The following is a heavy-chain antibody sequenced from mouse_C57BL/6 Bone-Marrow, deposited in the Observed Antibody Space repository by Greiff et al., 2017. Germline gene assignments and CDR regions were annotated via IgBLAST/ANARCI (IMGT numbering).Heavy chain of an antibody. V-gene: IGHV1-7*01. J-gene: IGHJ4*01. CDR1: GYTFTSYW. Sequence: QVQLKESGAELAKPGASVKLSCKASGYTFTSYWMHWVKQRPGQGLEWIGYINPSSGYTKYNQKFKDKATLTADKSSRTAYMQLSSLTYEDTAVYYSARGRYDNAAKALDYWGQGTSVTVSS. CDR2: INPSSGYT. D-gene: IGHD2-4*01. CDR3: ARGRYDNAAKALDY.